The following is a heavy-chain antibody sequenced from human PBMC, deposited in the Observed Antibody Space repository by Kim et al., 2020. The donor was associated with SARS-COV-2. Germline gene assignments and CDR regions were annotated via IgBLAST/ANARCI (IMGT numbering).Heavy chain of an antibody. CDR1: GGSISSYY. CDR3: ARESPRYTIFGVVDAFDI. V-gene: IGHV4-59*01. D-gene: IGHD3-3*01. CDR2: IYYSGST. Sequence: SETLSLTCTVSGGSISSYYWSWIRQPPGKGLEWIGYIYYSGSTNYNPSLKSRVTISVDTSKNQFSLKLSSVTAADTAVYYCARESPRYTIFGVVDAFDIWGQGTMVTVSS. J-gene: IGHJ3*02.